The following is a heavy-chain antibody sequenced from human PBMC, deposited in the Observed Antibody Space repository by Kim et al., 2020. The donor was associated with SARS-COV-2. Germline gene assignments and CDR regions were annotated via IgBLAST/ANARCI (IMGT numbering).Heavy chain of an antibody. Sequence: SETLSLTCTVSGGSISSSSYYWGWIRQPPGKGLEWIGSIYYSGSTYYNPSLKSRVTISVDTSKNQFSLKLSSVTAADTAVYYCVRQGNYDILTGYYNWFDPWGQGTLVTVSS. J-gene: IGHJ5*02. CDR2: IYYSGST. CDR1: GGSISSSSYY. V-gene: IGHV4-39*01. CDR3: VRQGNYDILTGYYNWFDP. D-gene: IGHD3-9*01.